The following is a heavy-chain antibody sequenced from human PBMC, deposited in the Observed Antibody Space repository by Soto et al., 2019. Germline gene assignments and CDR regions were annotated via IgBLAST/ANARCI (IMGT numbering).Heavy chain of an antibody. D-gene: IGHD1-26*01. Sequence: QVHLQESGPGLVEPSGTLSLTCVVSGASITGSHWWTWVRQAPGKGLEWIGELYYSVTTNYNPSLESRPXXXVXXPKNQFSLQLTSVTAADTAVYYCASGSGSSPPAYYFYAMDVWGRGATVIVSS. CDR2: LYYSVTT. CDR1: GASITGSHW. CDR3: ASGSGSSPPAYYFYAMDV. V-gene: IGHV4-4*02. J-gene: IGHJ6*02.